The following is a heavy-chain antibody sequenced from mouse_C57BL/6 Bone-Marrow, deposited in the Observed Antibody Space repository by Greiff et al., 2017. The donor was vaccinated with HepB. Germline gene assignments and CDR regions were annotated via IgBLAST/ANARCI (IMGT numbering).Heavy chain of an antibody. Sequence: VQLQQSGAELVRPGASVKLSCKASGYTFTDYYINWVKQRPGQGLEWIARIYPGSGNTYYTEKFKGKATLTAEKSSSTAYMQLSSLTSEDSAVYVCARGEGCRWYVDVGGRGTTITVSA. V-gene: IGHV1-76*01. CDR2: IYPGSGNT. J-gene: IGHJ1*03. CDR1: GYTFTDYY. CDR3: ARGEGCRWYVDV.